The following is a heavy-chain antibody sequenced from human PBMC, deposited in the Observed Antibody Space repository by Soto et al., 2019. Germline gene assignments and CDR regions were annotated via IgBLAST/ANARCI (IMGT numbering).Heavy chain of an antibody. CDR1: GGSFSSGDYY. CDR3: ARGRAKNDDSRPFDY. D-gene: IGHD4-17*01. V-gene: IGHV4-30-4*01. CDR2: IYYSGVT. J-gene: IGHJ4*02. Sequence: QVQLHESGPGLVKPSQTLSLTCTVSGGSFSSGDYYWSWIRQPPGKGLEWIGYIYYSGVTYYNPSLKSRVTRSVDTSKNQFSLKLSSVTAADTAVYFCARGRAKNDDSRPFDYWGQGTLVTVSS.